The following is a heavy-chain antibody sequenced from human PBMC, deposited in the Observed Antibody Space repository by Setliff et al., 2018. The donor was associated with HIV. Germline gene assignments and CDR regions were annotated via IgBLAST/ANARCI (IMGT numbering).Heavy chain of an antibody. CDR3: AREAPDDHFDH. Sequence: ASVKVSCKASGYTFTNYFVHWVRQAPGQGLEWMGMINPSGGQRVFAQKFQGIITVATATSTATSTGTVYMELSSLRSEDTAVYYCAREAPDDHFDHWGQGTQVTVSS. D-gene: IGHD1-1*01. J-gene: IGHJ4*02. CDR1: GYTFTNYF. CDR2: INPSGGQR. V-gene: IGHV1-46*01.